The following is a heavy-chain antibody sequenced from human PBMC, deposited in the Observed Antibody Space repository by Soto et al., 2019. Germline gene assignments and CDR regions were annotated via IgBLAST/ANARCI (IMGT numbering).Heavy chain of an antibody. CDR1: GGSITSDY. CDR3: ARQTYSSGWYFDY. J-gene: IGHJ4*02. V-gene: IGHV4-59*01. CDR2: IYYSGTT. Sequence: KASETLSLTCSVSGGSITSDYWRWIRQPPGKGLEWIGSIYYSGTTNYNPSLKSRLTISVDTSKNQFSLKLSSVTAADTAVYYCARQTYSSGWYFDYWGQGTMVTVYS. D-gene: IGHD6-19*01.